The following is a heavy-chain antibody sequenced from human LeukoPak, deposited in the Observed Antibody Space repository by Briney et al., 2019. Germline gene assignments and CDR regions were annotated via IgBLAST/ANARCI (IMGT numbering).Heavy chain of an antibody. Sequence: PSETLSLTCTVSGGSISSYYWSWIRQPPGKGLEWIGYIYYSGSTNYNPSLKSRVTISVDTSKNQFSLKLSSVTAADTAVYYCVRHPEGGSYLIDYWGQGTLVTVSS. CDR3: VRHPEGGSYLIDY. J-gene: IGHJ4*02. CDR2: IYYSGST. D-gene: IGHD1-26*01. CDR1: GGSISSYY. V-gene: IGHV4-59*08.